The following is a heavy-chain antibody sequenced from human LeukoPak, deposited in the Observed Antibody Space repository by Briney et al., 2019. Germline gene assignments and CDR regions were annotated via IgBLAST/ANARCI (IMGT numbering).Heavy chain of an antibody. J-gene: IGHJ4*02. Sequence: PSETLSLTCTVSGGSISSTDYFWGWVRQPPGKGPEWIGSVDYSGSTYYNPSLKSRVTISLDTSKNQFSLKLSSVTAADTAVYYCARDGRPTFDYWGQGTLVTVSS. D-gene: IGHD1-1*01. V-gene: IGHV4-39*07. CDR3: ARDGRPTFDY. CDR2: VDYSGST. CDR1: GGSISSTDYF.